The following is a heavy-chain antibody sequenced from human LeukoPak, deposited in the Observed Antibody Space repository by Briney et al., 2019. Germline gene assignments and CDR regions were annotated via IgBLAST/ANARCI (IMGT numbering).Heavy chain of an antibody. J-gene: IGHJ3*02. CDR1: GGTFSSYA. D-gene: IGHD3-22*01. CDR2: IIPIFGTA. Sequence: GASVKVSCKASGGTFSSYAISWVRQAPGQGLEWMGGIIPIFGTANYAQKFQGRVTITTDESTSTAYMELSSVRSEDTAVYYCATVGTSSGYYGVAFDIWGQGTMVTVSS. V-gene: IGHV1-69*05. CDR3: ATVGTSSGYYGVAFDI.